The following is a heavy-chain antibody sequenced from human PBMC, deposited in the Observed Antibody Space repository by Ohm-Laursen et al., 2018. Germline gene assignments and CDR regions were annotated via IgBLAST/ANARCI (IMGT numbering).Heavy chain of an antibody. D-gene: IGHD1-1*01. J-gene: IGHJ4*02. Sequence: ASVKVSCKTSGYSFTNYAIIWVRQAPGQGLEWVGRVTTYHDETNYSQKLKNRVTMTTDSDTKTAYMELRNLRSDDTAVYFCARESGDSYQNREGYWMFYFDFWGQGTLVTVSS. CDR2: VTTYHDET. V-gene: IGHV1-18*01. CDR3: ARESGDSYQNREGYWMFYFDF. CDR1: GYSFTNYA.